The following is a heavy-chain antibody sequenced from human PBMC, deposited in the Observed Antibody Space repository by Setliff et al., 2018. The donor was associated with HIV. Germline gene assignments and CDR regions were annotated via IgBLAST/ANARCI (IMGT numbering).Heavy chain of an antibody. J-gene: IGHJ4*02. CDR1: GYTFTSYW. CDR2: IYPGDSDT. V-gene: IGHV5-51*01. Sequence: GESLKISCKGSGYTFTSYWIGWVRQMPGKGLEWMGIIYPGDSDTRYSPSFQGRVTISADKSINTAYLQWSSLQASDAAMYYCARRASKASLDYWGQGTLVTVSS. CDR3: ARRASKASLDY.